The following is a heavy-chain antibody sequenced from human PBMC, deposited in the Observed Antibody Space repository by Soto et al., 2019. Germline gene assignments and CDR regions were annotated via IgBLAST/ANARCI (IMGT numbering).Heavy chain of an antibody. V-gene: IGHV3-49*03. CDR3: TRHRVGTADY. Sequence: SLRLSCTASGFTFADYTMSWFRQAPGKGLEWVGFIRSKVYGGTTGNAASVKGRFTISRDDSKSIAYLQLNSLKAEDTAVYYCTRHRVGTADYWGQGTLVTVSS. CDR2: IRSKVYGGTT. CDR1: GFTFADYT. D-gene: IGHD1-26*01. J-gene: IGHJ4*02.